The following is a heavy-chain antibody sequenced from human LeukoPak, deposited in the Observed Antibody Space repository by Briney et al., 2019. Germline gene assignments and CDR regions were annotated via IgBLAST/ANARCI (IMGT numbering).Heavy chain of an antibody. D-gene: IGHD2-21*01. Sequence: KPSETLSLTCTLSAGSISNYYWNWIRQSPGKGLEWIGYVYYSGSTDYNPSLESRVTISVDTSKNQFSLKLNSVTAADTAVYYCARGLRGDPDAFDIWGQGTVVTVS. CDR1: AGSISNYY. CDR3: ARGLRGDPDAFDI. V-gene: IGHV4-59*01. CDR2: VYYSGST. J-gene: IGHJ3*02.